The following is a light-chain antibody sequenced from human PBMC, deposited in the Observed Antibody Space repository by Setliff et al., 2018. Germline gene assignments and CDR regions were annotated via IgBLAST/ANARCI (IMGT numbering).Light chain of an antibody. Sequence: QSVLTQPASVSGSPGQSITISCSGTSSDVGSYDFVSWYQQHPAKAPKLIIYDVTNRPSGVSNRFSGSKAGNTASLTISGLQAEDEAHYYCNSYTSSSTYVFGTGTKATVL. J-gene: IGLJ1*01. V-gene: IGLV2-14*03. CDR1: SSDVGSYDF. CDR3: NSYTSSSTYV. CDR2: DVT.